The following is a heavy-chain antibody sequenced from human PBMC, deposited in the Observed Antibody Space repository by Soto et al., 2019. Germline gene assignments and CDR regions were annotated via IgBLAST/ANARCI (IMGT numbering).Heavy chain of an antibody. D-gene: IGHD6-13*01. CDR3: ASRQLALDY. CDR2: INHSGST. Sequence: SETLSLTCAVYGGSFSGYYWSWIRQPPGKGLEWIGEINHSGSTNYNPSLKSRVTISVDTSKNQFSLKLSSVTAADTAVYYCASRQLALDYWGQGTLVTVSS. CDR1: GGSFSGYY. V-gene: IGHV4-34*01. J-gene: IGHJ4*02.